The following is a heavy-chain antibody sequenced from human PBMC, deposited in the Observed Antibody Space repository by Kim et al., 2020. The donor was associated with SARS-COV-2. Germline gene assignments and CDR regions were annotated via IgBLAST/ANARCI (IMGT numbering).Heavy chain of an antibody. Sequence: AESTKGRFSTYRDKAKKLLYLQMNSLRAEDTAVYYCARVSSGSSSWYWFDAWGQGTLVTVSS. V-gene: IGHV3-11*05. D-gene: IGHD6-13*01. CDR3: ARVSSGSSSWYWFDA. J-gene: IGHJ5*02.